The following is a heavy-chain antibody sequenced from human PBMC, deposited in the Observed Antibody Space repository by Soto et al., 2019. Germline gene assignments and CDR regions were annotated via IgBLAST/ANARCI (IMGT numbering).Heavy chain of an antibody. CDR1: GFNFGGFG. J-gene: IGHJ4*02. V-gene: IGHV3-21*01. D-gene: IGHD3-3*02. Sequence: GGSLRLSCAASGFNFGGFGMSWVRQAPGKGLEWISSISDSSTHIYYADSVRGRFTISRNNAGNSLYLQMNSLRAEDTALYFCARDLYHCTSIGCYRYFDFWGQGTLVTVSS. CDR3: ARDLYHCTSIGCYRYFDF. CDR2: ISDSSTHI.